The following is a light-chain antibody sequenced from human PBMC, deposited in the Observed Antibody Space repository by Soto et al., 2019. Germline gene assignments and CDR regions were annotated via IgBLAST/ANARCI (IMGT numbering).Light chain of an antibody. CDR3: SSFTSSTSYV. V-gene: IGLV2-14*03. Sequence: QSALTQPASVSGSPGQSITISCTGTSSDVGSYNSVSWYQQYPGKAPKLMIHDVNNRPSGISDRFSGSKSGNXASXTISGLXXEDEADYYXSSFTSSTSYVFGTGTKVTVL. CDR2: DVN. CDR1: SSDVGSYNS. J-gene: IGLJ1*01.